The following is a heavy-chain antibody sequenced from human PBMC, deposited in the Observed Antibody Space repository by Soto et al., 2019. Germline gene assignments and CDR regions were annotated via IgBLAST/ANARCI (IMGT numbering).Heavy chain of an antibody. J-gene: IGHJ6*02. V-gene: IGHV3-30-3*01. Sequence: PGGSLRFSCAASGFTFSSYAMHWVRQAPGKGLEWVAVISYDGSNKYYADSVKGRFTISRDNSKNTLYLQMNSLRAEDTAVYYCARDQDTAFYYYGMDVWGQGTTVTVSS. CDR3: ARDQDTAFYYYGMDV. D-gene: IGHD5-18*01. CDR1: GFTFSSYA. CDR2: ISYDGSNK.